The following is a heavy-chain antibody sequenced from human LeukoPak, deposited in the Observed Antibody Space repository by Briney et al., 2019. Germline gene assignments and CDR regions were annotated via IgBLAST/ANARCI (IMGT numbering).Heavy chain of an antibody. CDR2: IFHSGTT. Sequence: SETLSLTCAVSGGSISSTHWWNWVRQPPGKGLEWIGEIFHSGTTNYNPSLKSRVTISIDKSKNQFSLKLRSVTAADTAVYYCARDQWLLRGGDHDAFDIWGQGTMVTVSS. V-gene: IGHV4-4*02. J-gene: IGHJ3*02. D-gene: IGHD6-19*01. CDR1: GGSISSTHW. CDR3: ARDQWLLRGGDHDAFDI.